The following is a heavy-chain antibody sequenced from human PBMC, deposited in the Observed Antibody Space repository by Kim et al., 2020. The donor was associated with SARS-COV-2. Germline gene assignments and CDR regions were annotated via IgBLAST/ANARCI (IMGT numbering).Heavy chain of an antibody. V-gene: IGHV1-8*01. D-gene: IGHD6-13*01. CDR1: GYTFTSYD. Sequence: ASVKVSCKASGYTFTSYDINWVRQATGQGLEWMGWMNPNSGNTGYAQKFQGRVTMTRNTSISTAYMELSSLRSEDTAVYYFARGQGGGSSWYYYYYGMDVWGQGTTVTVSS. CDR3: ARGQGGGSSWYYYYYGMDV. CDR2: MNPNSGNT. J-gene: IGHJ6*02.